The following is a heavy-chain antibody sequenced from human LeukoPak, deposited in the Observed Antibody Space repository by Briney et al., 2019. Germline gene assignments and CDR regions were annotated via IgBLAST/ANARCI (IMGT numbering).Heavy chain of an antibody. CDR2: ISSGRSHV. J-gene: IGHJ3*01. Sequence: GGSLRLSCAASGFTFSLYSMNWVRQAPGKGLEWVSSISSGRSHVYYADSVKGRFTISRDNAENSLYLQMNSLRAEDTAVYYCAKDADFGSGWMKNAFDLWGQGTMVTVSS. CDR3: AKDADFGSGWMKNAFDL. CDR1: GFTFSLYS. D-gene: IGHD6-19*01. V-gene: IGHV3-21*01.